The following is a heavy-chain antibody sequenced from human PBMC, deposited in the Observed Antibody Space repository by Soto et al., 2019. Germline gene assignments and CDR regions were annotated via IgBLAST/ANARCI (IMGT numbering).Heavy chain of an antibody. Sequence: QVQLVQSGAEVKKPGASVKISCKASGYSFTDHYIHWIRQAPGQGLEWMGWIIPNDGGTKYAQKFQDRINMTRDTAISTANMDLSRLRSDDTAVYYCARGAFDRSGNYLAGWFEPWVQGPLVTVSS. CDR2: IIPNDGGT. J-gene: IGHJ5*02. CDR3: ARGAFDRSGNYLAGWFEP. V-gene: IGHV1-2*02. D-gene: IGHD3-22*01. CDR1: GYSFTDHY.